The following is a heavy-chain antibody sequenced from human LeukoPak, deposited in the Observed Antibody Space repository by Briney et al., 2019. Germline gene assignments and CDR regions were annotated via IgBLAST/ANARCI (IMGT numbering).Heavy chain of an antibody. CDR1: GGSFSGYY. CDR3: AREFDSSGYYTPSFDY. D-gene: IGHD3-22*01. V-gene: IGHV4-34*01. J-gene: IGHJ4*02. CDR2: INHSGST. Sequence: SETLSLTCAVYGGSFSGYYWSWIRQPPGKWLEWIGEINHSGSTNYNPSLKSRVTISVDTSKNQFSLKLSSVTAADTAVYYCAREFDSSGYYTPSFDYWGQGTLVTASS.